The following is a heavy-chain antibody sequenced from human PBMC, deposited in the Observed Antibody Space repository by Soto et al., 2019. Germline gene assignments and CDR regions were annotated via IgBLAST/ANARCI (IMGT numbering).Heavy chain of an antibody. CDR1: GGSISNYY. D-gene: IGHD6-19*01. CDR3: ARGIAVTGPADS. J-gene: IGHJ5*01. V-gene: IGHV4-59*01. Sequence: SETLSLTCTVSGGSISNYYWNWIRQPPGKGLEWIGYIYYNGATNYNPSLKSRVTISLDTSKNQFSLRLTSVTAADTAVYYCARGIAVTGPADSWSQGTLVTVSS. CDR2: IYYNGAT.